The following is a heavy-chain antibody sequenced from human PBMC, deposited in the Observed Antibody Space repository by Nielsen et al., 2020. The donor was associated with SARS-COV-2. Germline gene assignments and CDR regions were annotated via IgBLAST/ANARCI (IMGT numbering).Heavy chain of an antibody. D-gene: IGHD1-26*01. CDR2: ISWNSGSI. V-gene: IGHV3-9*01. CDR1: GFTFDDYA. CDR3: AKEDPVGAVDY. Sequence: GGSLRLSCAASGFTFDDYAMHWVRQAPGKGLEWVSGISWNSGSIGYADSVKGRFTISRDNAKNSLYLQMNSLRAEDTALYYCAKEDPVGAVDYWGQGTLVTVSS. J-gene: IGHJ4*02.